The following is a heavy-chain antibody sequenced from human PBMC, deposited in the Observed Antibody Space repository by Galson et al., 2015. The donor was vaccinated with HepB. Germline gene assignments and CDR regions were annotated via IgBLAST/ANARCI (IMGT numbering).Heavy chain of an antibody. D-gene: IGHD3-10*01. CDR1: GFIFSTYA. J-gene: IGHJ2*01. CDR2: IERDGSDT. Sequence: SLRLSCAASGFIFSTYAMSWVRQAPGKGLEWVSTIERDGSDTYYAVSVKGRFTVSRDNSGNTLYLQMNTLRAEDTAVYYCAKDEGMDIRNWDFDLWGRGTLVTVSS. V-gene: IGHV3-23*01. CDR3: AKDEGMDIRNWDFDL.